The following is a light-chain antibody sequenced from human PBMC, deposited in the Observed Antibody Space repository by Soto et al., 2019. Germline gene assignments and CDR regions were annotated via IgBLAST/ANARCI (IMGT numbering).Light chain of an antibody. CDR1: QGISNY. J-gene: IGKJ5*01. V-gene: IGKV1-27*01. CDR3: QKYNSASIT. Sequence: DIQMTQSPSSLSASVGDRVTITCRASQGISNYLAWYQQKPGKVPKLLIYAASTLQSGVPSRFSGSGSGTDCTLTISILQPEDGATYYCQKYNSASITFGQGTRLESK. CDR2: AAS.